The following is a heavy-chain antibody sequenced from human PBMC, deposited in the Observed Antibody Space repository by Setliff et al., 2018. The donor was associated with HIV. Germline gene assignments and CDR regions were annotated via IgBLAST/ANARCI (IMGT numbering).Heavy chain of an antibody. V-gene: IGHV1-46*01. CDR2: INPSGGST. Sequence: GASVKVSCKASGYTFTSYYMHWVRQAPGQGLEWMGIINPSGGSTSYAQKFQGRVTMTRDTSTSTVYMELSSLRSEDTAVYYCARESPDSSGYYRAFDIWGQGTTVTVSS. D-gene: IGHD3-22*01. CDR1: GYTFTSYY. J-gene: IGHJ3*02. CDR3: ARESPDSSGYYRAFDI.